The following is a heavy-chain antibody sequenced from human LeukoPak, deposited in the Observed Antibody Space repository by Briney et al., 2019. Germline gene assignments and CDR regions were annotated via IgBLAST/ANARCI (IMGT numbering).Heavy chain of an antibody. CDR1: GGSISSYY. J-gene: IGHJ4*02. D-gene: IGHD3-3*01. V-gene: IGHV4-59*01. CDR2: IYYSGST. CDR3: AGEGQSGFSDY. Sequence: SETLSLTCTVSGGSISSYYWSWIRQPPGKGLEWIGYIYYSGSTNYNPSLKSRVTISVDTSKNQFSLKLSSVTAADTAVYYCAGEGQSGFSDYWGQGTLVTVSS.